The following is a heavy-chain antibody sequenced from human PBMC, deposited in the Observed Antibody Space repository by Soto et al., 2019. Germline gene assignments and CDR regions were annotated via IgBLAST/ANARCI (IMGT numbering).Heavy chain of an antibody. V-gene: IGHV3-74*01. D-gene: IGHD6-19*01. CDR2: INSGASTT. CDR3: ARGPSGWFGYDY. Sequence: AGGSMRLSCAASGFTISSSWMHWVSKAPGKGLVWVSRINSGASTTNYADSVKGRFTISRDNAKNTLYLQMDSLTAEDTAVYYCARGPSGWFGYDYWGQGTLVTVSS. J-gene: IGHJ4*02. CDR1: GFTISSSW.